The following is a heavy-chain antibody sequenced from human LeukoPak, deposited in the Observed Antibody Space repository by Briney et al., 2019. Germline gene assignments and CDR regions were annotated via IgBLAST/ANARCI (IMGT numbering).Heavy chain of an antibody. CDR3: ARDNSVGGIAWWFDP. CDR1: GGTFSSYA. D-gene: IGHD1-26*01. V-gene: IGHV1-46*01. Sequence: ASVEVSCKASGGTFSSYAISWVRQAPGQGLEWVGLINPTGTTTLYAQKFQGRITLTRDMSATTDYMELSSLTSEDTAVYYCARDNSVGGIAWWFDPWGQGTLVTVSS. CDR2: INPTGTTT. J-gene: IGHJ5*02.